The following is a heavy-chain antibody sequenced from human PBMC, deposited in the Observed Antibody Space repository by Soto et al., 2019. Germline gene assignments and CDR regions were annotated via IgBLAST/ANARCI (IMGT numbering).Heavy chain of an antibody. Sequence: VGSLRLSCAASGFTFSSYWMSWVRQAPGKGLEWVANIKQDGSEKYYVDSVKGRFTISRDNAKNSLYLQMNSLRAEDTAVYYCASYYYDSSGYPDAFDIWGQGTMVTVSS. J-gene: IGHJ3*02. CDR3: ASYYYDSSGYPDAFDI. CDR1: GFTFSSYW. D-gene: IGHD3-22*01. V-gene: IGHV3-7*01. CDR2: IKQDGSEK.